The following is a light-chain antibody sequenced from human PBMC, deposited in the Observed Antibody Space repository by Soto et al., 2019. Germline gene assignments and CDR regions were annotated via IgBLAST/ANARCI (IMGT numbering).Light chain of an antibody. CDR1: QSISSW. J-gene: IGKJ4*01. CDR3: HQYTSYTLT. CDR2: KAS. Sequence: DIQMTQSPSTLSASVGDRVTITCRASQSISSWLAWYQQKPGKAPKLLIYKASSLESGVPSRFSGSGSGTEFTLTISSLQPDDVATGKSHQYTSYTLTCGGGTKVDIK. V-gene: IGKV1-5*03.